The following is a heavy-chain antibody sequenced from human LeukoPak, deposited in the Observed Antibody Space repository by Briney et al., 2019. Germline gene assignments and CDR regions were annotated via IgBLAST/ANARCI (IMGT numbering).Heavy chain of an antibody. V-gene: IGHV3-7*03. CDR1: GYTFSSYW. CDR2: IKQDESEK. CDR3: AKVELSASGGELDP. J-gene: IGHJ5*02. D-gene: IGHD3-16*02. Sequence: GGSLRLSCAASGYTFSSYWMSWVRQAPGKGLEWVANIKQDESEKYYVDSVKGRFTISRDNAKNSLYLQMNSLRAEDTAVYYCAKVELSASGGELDPWGQGTLVIVSS.